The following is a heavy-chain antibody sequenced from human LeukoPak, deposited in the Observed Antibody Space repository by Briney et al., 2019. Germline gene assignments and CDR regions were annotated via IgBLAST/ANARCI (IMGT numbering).Heavy chain of an antibody. D-gene: IGHD3-16*01. CDR1: GYTFTTYY. V-gene: IGHV1-46*01. CDR2: INHSAGGT. Sequence: GASVNISCKASGYTFTTYYIHWVRQAPGQGPEWMGIINHSAGGTNYAQMFQGRVTMTRDTSTNTMYMALSNLRPEDTALYYCAGSDLGGYFFNYWGQGTLVTVSS. CDR3: AGSDLGGYFFNY. J-gene: IGHJ4*02.